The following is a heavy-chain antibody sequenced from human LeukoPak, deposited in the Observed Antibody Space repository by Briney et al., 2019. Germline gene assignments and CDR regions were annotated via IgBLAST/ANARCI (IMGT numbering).Heavy chain of an antibody. CDR1: AGSISSSSYY. J-gene: IGHJ5*02. CDR3: ARGSGIYCSCTSCYSPRFDP. D-gene: IGHD2-2*01. CDR2: INYSGNT. V-gene: IGHV4-39*07. Sequence: SETLSLTCSVSAGSISSSSYYWGWIRQPPGKVLERIGSINYSGNTYNNPSLKSRVTVSVDTSKNQFSLKLSSVTAAETAVYYCARGSGIYCSCTSCYSPRFDPWGQGTLVTVSS.